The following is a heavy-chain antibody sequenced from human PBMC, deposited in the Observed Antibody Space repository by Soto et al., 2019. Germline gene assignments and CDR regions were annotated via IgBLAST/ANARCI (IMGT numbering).Heavy chain of an antibody. J-gene: IGHJ4*02. CDR2: VDPQDGEK. D-gene: IGHD3-16*01. CDR3: ARERGKLETRLRIIDY. V-gene: IGHV1-24*01. CDR1: GYTLTELS. Sequence: ASLKVSCKVSGYTLTELSMHRVRQAPGKGLEWMGGVDPQDGEKIYAQKLQGRGTMTKDQSTDTAYMELRSLRSDDTAVYYCARERGKLETRLRIIDYWGQGTLVTVSS.